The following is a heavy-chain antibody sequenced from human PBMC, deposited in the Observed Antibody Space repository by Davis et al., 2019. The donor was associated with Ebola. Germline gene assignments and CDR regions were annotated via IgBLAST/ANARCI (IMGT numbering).Heavy chain of an antibody. CDR1: GFTFSSYS. J-gene: IGHJ4*02. V-gene: IGHV3-21*01. CDR3: AFGHDYGDYPDY. D-gene: IGHD4-17*01. CDR2: ISSSSSYI. Sequence: PGGSLRLSFAASGFTFSSYSMNWVRQAPGKGLEWVSSISSSSSYIYYADSVKGRFTISRDNAKNSLYLQMNSLRAEDTAVYYCAFGHDYGDYPDYWGQGTLVTVSS.